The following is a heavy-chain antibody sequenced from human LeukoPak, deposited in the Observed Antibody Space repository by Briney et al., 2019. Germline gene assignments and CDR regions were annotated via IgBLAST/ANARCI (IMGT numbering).Heavy chain of an antibody. V-gene: IGHV3-33*01. J-gene: IGHJ6*02. CDR1: GFTLSSYD. CDR2: IWYDGSNK. CDR3: ARLDYYYGMDV. Sequence: GGSLRLSCAASGFTLSSYDMHWVRQAPGKGLEWVAVIWYDGSNKYYADSVKGRFTISRDNSKNTMYLQMNSLRAEDTAVYYCARLDYYYGMDVWGQGTTVTVSS.